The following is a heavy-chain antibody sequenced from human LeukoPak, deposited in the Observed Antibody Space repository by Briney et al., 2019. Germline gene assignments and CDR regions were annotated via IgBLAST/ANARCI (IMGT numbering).Heavy chain of an antibody. CDR3: ARGLGATVFDY. CDR2: INDSGST. D-gene: IGHD1-26*01. Sequence: SETLSLTCAVYGGSFSGYYWSWIRQPPGKGLEWIGEINDSGSTNYNPSLKSRVTISVDTSKNQFSLNLSSVTAADTAVYYCARGLGATVFDYWGQGALVTVSS. J-gene: IGHJ4*02. CDR1: GGSFSGYY. V-gene: IGHV4-34*01.